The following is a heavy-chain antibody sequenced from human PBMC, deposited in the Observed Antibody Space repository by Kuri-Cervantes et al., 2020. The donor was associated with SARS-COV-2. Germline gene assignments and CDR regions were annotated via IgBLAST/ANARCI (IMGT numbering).Heavy chain of an antibody. CDR3: AKERRYSYGYLDY. D-gene: IGHD5-18*01. J-gene: IGHJ4*02. CDR2: SKNRNNGYTT. CDR1: GFTFSDHY. Sequence: GGSLRLSCAASGFTFSDHYLDWIRQAPGKGLEWVGRSKNRNNGYTTEYAASVEGRFTISRDVSKHSLYLQMNSLRLEDAAVYYCAKERRYSYGYLDYWGQGTLVTVSS. V-gene: IGHV3-72*01.